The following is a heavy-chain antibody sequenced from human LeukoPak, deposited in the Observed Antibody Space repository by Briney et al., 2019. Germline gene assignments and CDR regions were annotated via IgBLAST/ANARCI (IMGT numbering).Heavy chain of an antibody. Sequence: ASVKVSCKASGYTFTSNALGWVRQAPGQGLEWMGWINTNTGNPTYAQGFTGRFVFSLDTSVSTAYLQISSLKAEDTAAYYCARDLTSGSYYGDFDYWGQGTLVTVSS. J-gene: IGHJ4*02. V-gene: IGHV7-4-1*02. CDR2: INTNTGNP. D-gene: IGHD1-26*01. CDR1: GYTFTSNA. CDR3: ARDLTSGSYYGDFDY.